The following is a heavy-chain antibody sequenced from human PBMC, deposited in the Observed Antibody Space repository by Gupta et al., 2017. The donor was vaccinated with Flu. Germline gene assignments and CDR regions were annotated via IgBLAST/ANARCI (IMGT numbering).Heavy chain of an antibody. D-gene: IGHD1-1*01. V-gene: IGHV1-3*01. CDR3: ANCLNCEVVEAR. CDR2: INPGNGDT. CDR1: GYTFSDFP. J-gene: IGHJ4*02. Sequence: QVQLVQSGAEVKKPGASVTVSCQASGYTFSDFPIYWVRQAPGQGFEWMGWINPGNGDTHYAQKFQGRVTITRDTSASTVYMELSSLTSEDTAVYYCANCLNCEVVEARWGQGTPVTVSS.